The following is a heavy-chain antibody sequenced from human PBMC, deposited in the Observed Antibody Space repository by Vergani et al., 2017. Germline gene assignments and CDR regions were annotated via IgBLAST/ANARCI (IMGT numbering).Heavy chain of an antibody. Sequence: QAQLQESGPGLVKPSETLSLTCHVFGVSVTDYNCNWIRQAPGKGLGWIGALSTTGGATHASHNPSLKSRVSISVDTSKCQFSLRLTSVAAADSARYYCAEDTLSWQGADRWGQGLLVSVSS. CDR2: LSTTGGA. CDR3: AEDTLSWQGADR. J-gene: IGHJ4*02. CDR1: GVSVTDYN. V-gene: IGHV4-4*09. D-gene: IGHD6-13*01.